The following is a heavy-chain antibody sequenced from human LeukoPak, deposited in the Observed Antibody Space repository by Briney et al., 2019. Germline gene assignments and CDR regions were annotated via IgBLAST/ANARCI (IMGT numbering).Heavy chain of an antibody. V-gene: IGHV3-74*01. J-gene: IGHJ4*02. CDR2: INTDGSST. D-gene: IGHD3-10*01. CDR1: GFTFSSYW. CDR3: AKDIGYGSGSFNIDY. Sequence: GGSLRLSCAASGFTFSSYWMHWVRQAPGKGLVWVSRINTDGSSTSYADSVKGRSTISRDNAKNSLYLQMNSLRAEDTALYYCAKDIGYGSGSFNIDYWGQGTLVTVSS.